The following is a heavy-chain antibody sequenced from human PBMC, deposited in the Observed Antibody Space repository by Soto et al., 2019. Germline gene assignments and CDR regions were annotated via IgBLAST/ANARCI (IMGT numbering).Heavy chain of an antibody. J-gene: IGHJ6*02. CDR3: ARDMHPTTPYYYYYGIDV. CDR1: GYSFNSFY. Sequence: QVHLVQSGAEVKKPGASMKVSCKASGYSFNSFYEHWVRQAPGQGLEWLGLINPGGGRTTYAQKFQGRVTVTRDTSTSTVYMELSSLRSEDTAVYYCARDMHPTTPYYYYYGIDVWGQGTTVTVSS. CDR2: INPGGGRT. D-gene: IGHD1-26*01. V-gene: IGHV1-46*02.